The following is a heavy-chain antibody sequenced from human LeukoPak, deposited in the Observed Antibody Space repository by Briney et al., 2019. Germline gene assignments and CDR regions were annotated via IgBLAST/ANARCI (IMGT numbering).Heavy chain of an antibody. J-gene: IGHJ6*03. CDR2: ISAYNGNT. CDR3: ARIPSSSSRTPIYYYYYMDV. V-gene: IGHV1-18*01. D-gene: IGHD6-13*01. Sequence: ASVKVSCKASGYTFTSYGISWVRQAPGQGLEGMGWISAYNGNTNYAQKLQGRVTMTTDTSTSTAYMELRSLRSDDTAVYYCARIPSSSSRTPIYYYYYMDVWGKGTTVTVSS. CDR1: GYTFTSYG.